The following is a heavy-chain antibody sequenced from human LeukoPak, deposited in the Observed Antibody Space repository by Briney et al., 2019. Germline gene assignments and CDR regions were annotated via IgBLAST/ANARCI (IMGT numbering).Heavy chain of an antibody. Sequence: SETLSLTCAVYGGSFSGYYWSWIRQPPGKGLEWIGEINHSGSTNYNPSPKSRVTISVDTSKNQFSLKLSSVTAADTAVYYCARGFPGYYGSGSYYPFDYWGQGTLVTVSS. V-gene: IGHV4-34*01. CDR3: ARGFPGYYGSGSYYPFDY. CDR1: GGSFSGYY. J-gene: IGHJ4*02. CDR2: INHSGST. D-gene: IGHD3-10*01.